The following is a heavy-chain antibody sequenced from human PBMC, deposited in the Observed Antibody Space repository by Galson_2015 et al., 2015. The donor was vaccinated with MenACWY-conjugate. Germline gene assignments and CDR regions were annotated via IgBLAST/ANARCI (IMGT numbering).Heavy chain of an antibody. J-gene: IGHJ1*01. CDR1: GFIFNTYW. Sequence: SLRLSCAASGFIFNTYWMHWVRQAPGKGLVWVSRINPGGSSTTYADSVKDRFTISRDNAKNTLYLQMNSLRPEDTAVYYCAKTRGASYGCDAWGQGTLVTVSS. D-gene: IGHD1-26*01. V-gene: IGHV3-74*01. CDR2: INPGGSST. CDR3: AKTRGASYGCDA.